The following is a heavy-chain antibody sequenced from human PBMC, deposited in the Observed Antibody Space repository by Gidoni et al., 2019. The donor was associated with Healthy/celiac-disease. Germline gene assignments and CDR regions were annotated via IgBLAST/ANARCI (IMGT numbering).Heavy chain of an antibody. D-gene: IGHD3-22*01. CDR3: ARVDYYDSSGSRDAFDI. J-gene: IGHJ3*02. CDR2: INPNGGGT. CDR1: GYTCTGYY. Sequence: QVQLVQSGAEVKKPGASVKVSCKASGYTCTGYYMHWVRQAPGQGLEWMGWINPNGGGTNYAQKFQGWVTMTRDTSISTAYMELSRLRSDDTAVYYCARVDYYDSSGSRDAFDIWGQGTMVTVSS. V-gene: IGHV1-2*04.